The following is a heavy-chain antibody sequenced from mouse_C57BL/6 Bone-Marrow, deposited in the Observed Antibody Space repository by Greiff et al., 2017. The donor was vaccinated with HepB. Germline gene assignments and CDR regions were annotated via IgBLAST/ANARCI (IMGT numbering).Heavy chain of an antibody. V-gene: IGHV5-9-1*02. CDR2: ISSGGDYI. CDR1: GFTFSSYA. J-gene: IGHJ1*03. Sequence: EVKVEESGEGLVKPGGSLKLSCAASGFTFSSYAMSWVRQTPEKRLEWVAYISSGGDYIYYADTVKGRFTISRDNARNTLYLQMSSLKSEDTAMYYCTRDQLNYGSRDWYFGVWGTGTTVTVSS. CDR3: TRDQLNYGSRDWYFGV. D-gene: IGHD1-1*01.